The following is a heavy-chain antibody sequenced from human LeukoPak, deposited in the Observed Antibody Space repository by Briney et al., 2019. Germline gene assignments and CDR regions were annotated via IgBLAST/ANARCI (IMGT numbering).Heavy chain of an antibody. CDR3: ASEYCTSSTCRFDS. Sequence: SETLSLTCTVSGGSISSHYWTWIRQPPGKGLEWIGYIYNSGSTNYNPSLKSRVTISLDTSRNQFSLKLTSVPAADTALYYCASEYCTSSTCRFDSWGQGTLVTVSS. J-gene: IGHJ4*02. CDR1: GGSISSHY. CDR2: IYNSGST. V-gene: IGHV4-59*11. D-gene: IGHD2-8*01.